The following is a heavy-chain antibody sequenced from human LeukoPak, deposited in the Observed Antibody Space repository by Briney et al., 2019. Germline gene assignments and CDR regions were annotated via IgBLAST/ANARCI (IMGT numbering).Heavy chain of an antibody. CDR1: GGSISSSSYY. Sequence: ASETLSLTCTVSGGSISSSSYYWGWIRQPPGKGLEWIGSICYSGSTYYNPSLKSRVTISVDTSKNQFSLKLSSVTAADTAVYYCARPTNGGYCSGGSCYGWFDPWGQGTLVTVSS. CDR2: ICYSGST. J-gene: IGHJ5*02. CDR3: ARPTNGGYCSGGSCYGWFDP. D-gene: IGHD2-15*01. V-gene: IGHV4-39*01.